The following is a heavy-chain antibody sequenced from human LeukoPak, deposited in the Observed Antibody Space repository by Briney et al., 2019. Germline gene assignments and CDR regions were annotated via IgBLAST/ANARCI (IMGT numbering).Heavy chain of an antibody. CDR2: INPNSGGT. CDR3: ARGFTVTTDWFDP. D-gene: IGHD4-17*01. CDR1: GYTFTGCY. Sequence: ASVKVSCKASGYTFTGCYMHWVRQAPGQGLEWMGWINPNSGGTNYAQKFQGRVTMTRDTSISTAYMELSRLRSDDTAVYYCARGFTVTTDWFDPWGQGTLVTVSS. V-gene: IGHV1-2*02. J-gene: IGHJ5*02.